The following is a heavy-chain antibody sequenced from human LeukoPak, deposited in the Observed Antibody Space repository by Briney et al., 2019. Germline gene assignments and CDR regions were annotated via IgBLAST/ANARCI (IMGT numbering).Heavy chain of an antibody. CDR2: ITGITVTT. J-gene: IGHJ4*02. Sequence: PGGSLRLSCAASGFTFSDFSMSWIRQAPGKGLEWISYITGITVTTNYADSVKGRFTISRDNAKKSLYLQMNSLRAEDTAIYYCATHHDSSPYFYPNWGQGTLVTVSS. CDR1: GFTFSDFS. D-gene: IGHD3-22*01. V-gene: IGHV3-11*04. CDR3: ATHHDSSPYFYPN.